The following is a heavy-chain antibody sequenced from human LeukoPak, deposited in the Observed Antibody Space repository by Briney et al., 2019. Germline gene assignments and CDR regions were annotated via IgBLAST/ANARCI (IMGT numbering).Heavy chain of an antibody. Sequence: GGSLRLSCAASGFTFNDYYMSWIRQAPGKGLEWLSYINIGGTNTHYADSVKGRFTISRDNAKKSLYLEMNNLRAEDTAVYYCARDLVGATSVYYYYMDVWGKGTTVTVSS. V-gene: IGHV3-11*04. J-gene: IGHJ6*03. D-gene: IGHD1-26*01. CDR1: GFTFNDYY. CDR2: INIGGTNT. CDR3: ARDLVGATSVYYYYMDV.